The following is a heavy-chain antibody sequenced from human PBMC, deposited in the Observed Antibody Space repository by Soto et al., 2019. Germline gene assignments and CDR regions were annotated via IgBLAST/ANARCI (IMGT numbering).Heavy chain of an antibody. CDR3: ARDEEPFNNYLGIGAFDI. CDR1: GYTFTSYG. J-gene: IGHJ3*02. CDR2: ISAYNGNK. V-gene: IGHV1-18*01. Sequence: ASVKVSCKASGYTFTSYGISWLRQAPVQGLEWMGWISAYNGNKNYAQKLQGRVTMTTDTSTSTAYMERRSLRSDETAVYYCARDEEPFNNYLGIGAFDIWGQGTMVTVSS. D-gene: IGHD4-4*01.